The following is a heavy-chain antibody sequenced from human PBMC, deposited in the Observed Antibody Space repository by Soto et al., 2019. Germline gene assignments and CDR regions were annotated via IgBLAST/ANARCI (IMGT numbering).Heavy chain of an antibody. J-gene: IGHJ6*03. CDR3: AKGPQAHFYYYYYLDV. Sequence: PSETLSLTCTFSGYSSISSSYCWGWNSQPPGKGLEWIGSIYYSGSTYYNPSLKSRVTISVDTSKNQFSLKLSSVTAADTAVYYCAKGPQAHFYYYYYLDVWGKGTTVTVSS. CDR2: IYYSGST. V-gene: IGHV4-39*01. CDR1: GYSSISSSYC.